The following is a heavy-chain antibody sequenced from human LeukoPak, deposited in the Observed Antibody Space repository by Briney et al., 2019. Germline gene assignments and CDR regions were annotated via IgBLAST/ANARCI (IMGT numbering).Heavy chain of an antibody. CDR3: AKNLYCGGGSCYPSALGMDV. V-gene: IGHV3-30*04. CDR1: GFSFSDSV. D-gene: IGHD2-15*01. Sequence: GGSLRLSCVASGFSFSDSVIHWVRQAPGKGLEWVAVISHDVKTTYYADSAKGRFTISRDNSRNTVFLQMNSLRAEDTAVYYCAKNLYCGGGSCYPSALGMDVWGQGTTVTVSS. J-gene: IGHJ6*02. CDR2: ISHDVKTT.